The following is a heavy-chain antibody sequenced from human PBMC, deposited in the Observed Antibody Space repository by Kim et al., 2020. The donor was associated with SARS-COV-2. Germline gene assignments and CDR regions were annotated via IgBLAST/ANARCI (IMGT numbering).Heavy chain of an antibody. J-gene: IGHJ4*02. CDR1: GFTFSSYG. D-gene: IGHD6-19*01. V-gene: IGHV3-33*01. CDR2: IWYDGSNK. CDR3: ARDIIGSGHDY. Sequence: GGSLRLSCAASGFTFSSYGMHWVRQAPGKGLEWVAVIWYDGSNKYYADSVKGRFTISRDNSKNTLYLQMNSLRAEDTAVYYCARDIIGSGHDYWGQGTLVTVSS.